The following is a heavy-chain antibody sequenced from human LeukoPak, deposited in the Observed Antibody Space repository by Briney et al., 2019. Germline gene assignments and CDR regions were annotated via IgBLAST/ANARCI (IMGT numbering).Heavy chain of an antibody. J-gene: IGHJ4*02. V-gene: IGHV3-30*02. D-gene: IGHD1-26*01. Sequence: GGSLSLSCAASGFTLSSYGMNWVRQAPGKGLNWVAFLRYDGSTAFYEDSVKGRCTISRDSSKNTLYLQMNSLTPADTAIYYCAKDPYGGTYPSYFDYWGQGTLVTVSS. CDR2: LRYDGSTA. CDR1: GFTLSSYG. CDR3: AKDPYGGTYPSYFDY.